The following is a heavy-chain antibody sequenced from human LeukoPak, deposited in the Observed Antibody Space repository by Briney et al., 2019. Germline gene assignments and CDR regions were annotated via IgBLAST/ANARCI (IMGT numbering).Heavy chain of an antibody. J-gene: IGHJ4*02. CDR3: ARKTPRFGDYDY. CDR2: IYSAGST. Sequence: GGSLRLSCAASGFTFSSYGMNWVRQAPGKGLEWVSLIYSAGSTYYADSVKGRFTISRDNSKNTLYLQMNSLRAEDTAVYYCARKTPRFGDYDYWGQGTLVTVSS. D-gene: IGHD2-15*01. CDR1: GFTFSSYG. V-gene: IGHV3-66*01.